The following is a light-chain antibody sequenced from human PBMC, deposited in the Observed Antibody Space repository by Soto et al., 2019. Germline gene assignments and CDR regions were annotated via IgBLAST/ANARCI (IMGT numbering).Light chain of an antibody. CDR3: SSYTSSSTLV. CDR1: NIGSIG. V-gene: IGLV3-21*02. Sequence: SYELTQAPSVSVAPGQTATVTCGGSNIGSIGVHWYQQRPGQAPVLVVHDDSDRPSGVSNRFSGSKSGNTASLTISGLQAEDEADYYCSSYTSSSTLVFGTGTKLTVL. J-gene: IGLJ1*01. CDR2: DDS.